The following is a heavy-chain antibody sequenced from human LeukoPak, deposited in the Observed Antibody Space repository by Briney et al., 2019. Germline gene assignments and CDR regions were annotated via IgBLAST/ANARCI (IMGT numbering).Heavy chain of an antibody. CDR1: GYSFTSYW. D-gene: IGHD3-10*01. V-gene: IGHV5-51*01. CDR2: IYPGDSDT. J-gene: IGHJ4*02. CDR3: ARQYRAYNGSGSPYHFDY. Sequence: GESLKISCKASGYSFTSYWIGWVRQMPGKALEWMGIIYPGDSDTRYSPSFQGQVTISADKSISTAYLQWSSLKASDTAMCYCARQYRAYNGSGSPYHFDYWGQGTLVTVSS.